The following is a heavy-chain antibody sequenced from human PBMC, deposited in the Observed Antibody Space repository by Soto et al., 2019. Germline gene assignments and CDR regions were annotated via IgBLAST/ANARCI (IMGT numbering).Heavy chain of an antibody. CDR2: IYSGGST. CDR1: GFTVSSNY. CDR3: AKDERYSGYGPYFDY. J-gene: IGHJ4*02. Sequence: PGGSLRLSCAASGFTVSSNYMSWVRQAPGKGLEWVSVIYSGGSTYYADSVKGRFTISRDNSKNTLYLQMNSLRAEDTAVYYCAKDERYSGYGPYFDYWGQGTLVTVSS. V-gene: IGHV3-53*01. D-gene: IGHD5-12*01.